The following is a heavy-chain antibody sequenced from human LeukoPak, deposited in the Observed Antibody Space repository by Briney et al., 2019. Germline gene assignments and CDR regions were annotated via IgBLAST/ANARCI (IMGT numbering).Heavy chain of an antibody. Sequence: GGSLRLSCAASGFTFSSYSMNWVRQAPGKGLEWVSSISSSSSYIYYADSVKGRFTISTDNAKNSLYLQMNSLRAEDTAVYYCARGPLIAAAGTWWGQGTLVTVSS. CDR1: GFTFSSYS. CDR2: ISSSSSYI. V-gene: IGHV3-21*01. D-gene: IGHD6-13*01. CDR3: ARGPLIAAAGTW. J-gene: IGHJ4*02.